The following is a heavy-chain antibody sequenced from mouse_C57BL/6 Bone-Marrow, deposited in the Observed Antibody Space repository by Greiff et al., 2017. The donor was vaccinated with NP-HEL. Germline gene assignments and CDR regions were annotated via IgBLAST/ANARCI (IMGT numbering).Heavy chain of an antibody. CDR1: GYTFTDYY. D-gene: IGHD6-2*01. CDR3: ARGFSLGDYAMDY. CDR2: INPNNGGT. V-gene: IGHV1-26*01. J-gene: IGHJ4*01. Sequence: EVQLQQSGPELVKPGASVKISCKASGYTFTDYYMNWVKQSHGKSLEWIGDINPNNGGTSYNQKFKGKATLTVDKSSGTAYMELRSLTSEDSAVYYCARGFSLGDYAMDYWGQGTSVTVSS.